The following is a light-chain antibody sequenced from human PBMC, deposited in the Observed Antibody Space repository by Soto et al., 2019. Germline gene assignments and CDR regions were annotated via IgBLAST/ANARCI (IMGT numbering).Light chain of an antibody. CDR1: QSISSW. Sequence: DIQMTQSPSTLSASVGDRVTITCRASQSISSWLARYQKKPGKAPKLLIYKASSLESGVPSRFSGSGSGTEFTLSFSGLQPDDFATYYCQQYDSFPRTFGQGTKVVIK. CDR3: QQYDSFPRT. CDR2: KAS. V-gene: IGKV1-5*03. J-gene: IGKJ1*01.